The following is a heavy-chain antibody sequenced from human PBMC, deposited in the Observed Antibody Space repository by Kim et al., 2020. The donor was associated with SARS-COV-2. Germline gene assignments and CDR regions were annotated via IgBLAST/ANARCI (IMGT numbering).Heavy chain of an antibody. Sequence: GGSLRLSCAASGFTFSSYAMSWVRQAPGKGLEWVSAISGSGGSTYYADSVKGRFTISRDNSKNTLYLQMNSLRAEDTAVYYCATAPYYYDSSGYYHDALDIWGQGTMVTVSS. D-gene: IGHD3-22*01. CDR2: ISGSGGST. CDR3: ATAPYYYDSSGYYHDALDI. CDR1: GFTFSSYA. J-gene: IGHJ3*02. V-gene: IGHV3-23*01.